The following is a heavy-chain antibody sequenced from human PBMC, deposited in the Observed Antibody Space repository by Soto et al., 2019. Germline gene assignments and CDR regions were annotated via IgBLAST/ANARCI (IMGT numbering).Heavy chain of an antibody. J-gene: IGHJ6*02. CDR3: AREGNRGSYPYYYYYYGMDV. CDR1: GYTFTSYG. D-gene: IGHD1-26*01. Sequence: GASVKVSCKASGYTFTSYGISWVRKAPGQGLEWMGWISAYNGNTNYAQKLQGRVTMTTDTSTSTAYMELRSLRSDDTAVYYCAREGNRGSYPYYYYYYGMDVWGQGTTVTVSS. V-gene: IGHV1-18*01. CDR2: ISAYNGNT.